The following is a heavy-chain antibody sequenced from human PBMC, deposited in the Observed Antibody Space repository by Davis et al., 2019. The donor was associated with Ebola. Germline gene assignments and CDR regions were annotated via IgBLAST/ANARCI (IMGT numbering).Heavy chain of an antibody. D-gene: IGHD2-8*02. CDR3: AKGTYSTGGDFDY. Sequence: GESLKISCAASGFTFSSYAMTWVRQAPGKGLEWVSCISGSGDNTHYADAVKGRFTISRDNSKNTLYLQMNSLRAEDTAVYYCAKGTYSTGGDFDYWGQGTLVTVSS. V-gene: IGHV3-23*01. CDR2: ISGSGDNT. CDR1: GFTFSSYA. J-gene: IGHJ4*02.